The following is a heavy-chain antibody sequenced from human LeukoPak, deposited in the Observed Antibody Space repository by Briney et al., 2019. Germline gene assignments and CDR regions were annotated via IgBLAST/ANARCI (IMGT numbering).Heavy chain of an antibody. V-gene: IGHV1-69*06. Sequence: SVKVSCKASGYTFTGYYMHWVRQAPGQGLEWMGGIIPIFGTANYAQKFQGRVTITADKSTSTAYMELSSLRSEDTAVYYCARRIEYSSSPRAYYFDYWGQGTLVTVSS. CDR2: IIPIFGTA. CDR1: GYTFTGYY. CDR3: ARRIEYSSSPRAYYFDY. J-gene: IGHJ4*02. D-gene: IGHD6-6*01.